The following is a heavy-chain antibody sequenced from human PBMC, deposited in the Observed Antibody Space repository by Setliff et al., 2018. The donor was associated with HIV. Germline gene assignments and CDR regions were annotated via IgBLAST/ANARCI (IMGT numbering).Heavy chain of an antibody. J-gene: IGHJ5*02. V-gene: IGHV1-18*01. CDR3: ARSDYYDSSGYSWFDP. CDR2: ISVYSGNT. Sequence: GASVKVSCKASGYTFTSYGISWVRQAPGQGLEWVGWISVYSGNTNYAQKLQGRVTLTTDTSTSTAYMELRSLRSEDTAVYYCARSDYYDSSGYSWFDPWGQGTLVTVSS. D-gene: IGHD3-22*01. CDR1: GYTFTSYG.